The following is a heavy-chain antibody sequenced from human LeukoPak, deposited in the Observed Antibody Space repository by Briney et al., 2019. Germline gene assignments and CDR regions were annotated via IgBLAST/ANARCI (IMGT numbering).Heavy chain of an antibody. J-gene: IGHJ6*03. CDR1: GGTFSSYA. V-gene: IGHV1-69*05. D-gene: IGHD2-15*01. Sequence: SVKVSCKASGGTFSSYAISWVRQAPGQGLEWMGGIIPIFGTANYAQKFQGRVTITTDESTSTAYMELSSLRSEDTAVYYCARESGYCSGGSCYSYYYMDVWGKGATVTVSS. CDR2: IIPIFGTA. CDR3: ARESGYCSGGSCYSYYYMDV.